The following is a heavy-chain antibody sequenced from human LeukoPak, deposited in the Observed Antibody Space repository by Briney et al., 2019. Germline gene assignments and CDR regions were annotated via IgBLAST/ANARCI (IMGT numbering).Heavy chain of an antibody. J-gene: IGHJ4*02. V-gene: IGHV4-34*01. Sequence: SETLSLTCAVYGGSFSGYYWRWIRQPPGKGLEWIGEINHSGSTNYNPSLKSRVTISVDTSKNQFSLKLSSVTAADTAVYYCARHGTPLRYGSGNYYKGAPFDYWGQGTLVTVSS. D-gene: IGHD3-10*01. CDR2: INHSGST. CDR3: ARHGTPLRYGSGNYYKGAPFDY. CDR1: GGSFSGYY.